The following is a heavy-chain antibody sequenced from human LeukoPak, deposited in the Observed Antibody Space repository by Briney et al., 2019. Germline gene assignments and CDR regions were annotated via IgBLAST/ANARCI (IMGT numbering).Heavy chain of an antibody. J-gene: IGHJ5*02. CDR2: IYYSGST. CDR3: ASFYYYGSGSYSLYNWFDP. V-gene: IGHV4-39*01. CDR1: GGSISSSSYY. Sequence: SETLSLTCTVSGGSISSSSYYWGWIRQPPGKGLEWIGSIYYSGSTYYNPSLKSRVPISVDTSKNQFFLKLSSVTAADTAVYYCASFYYYGSGSYSLYNWFDPWGQGTLLTVSS. D-gene: IGHD3-10*01.